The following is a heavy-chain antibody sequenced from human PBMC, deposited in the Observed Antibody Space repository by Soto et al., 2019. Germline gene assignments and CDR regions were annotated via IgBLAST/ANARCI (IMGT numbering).Heavy chain of an antibody. Sequence: QVQLQESGPGLVKPSETLSLTCTVSGGSVSSGSYYWSWIRQPPGKGLEWIGYIYYSGSTNYNPSLKSRVTLSVDTSKNQFSLKLSSVTAADTAVYYCARVGWEDDSSGSFDYWGQGTLVTVSS. CDR3: ARVGWEDDSSGSFDY. J-gene: IGHJ4*02. CDR2: IYYSGST. CDR1: GGSVSSGSYY. V-gene: IGHV4-61*01. D-gene: IGHD3-22*01.